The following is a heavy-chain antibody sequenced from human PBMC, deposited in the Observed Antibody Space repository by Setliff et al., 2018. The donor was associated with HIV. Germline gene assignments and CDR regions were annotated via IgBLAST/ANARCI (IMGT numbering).Heavy chain of an antibody. Sequence: ASVKVSCKASGYTFTSCFMHWVRQAPGQGLEYMGIINPSDGTTDYTQKFQGRVTMTTDTSTNTAYMELRSLRSDDTAVYYCARGYGAFDIWGQGTMVTVSS. J-gene: IGHJ3*02. CDR3: ARGYGAFDI. D-gene: IGHD4-17*01. CDR1: GYTFTSCF. V-gene: IGHV1-46*01. CDR2: INPSDGTT.